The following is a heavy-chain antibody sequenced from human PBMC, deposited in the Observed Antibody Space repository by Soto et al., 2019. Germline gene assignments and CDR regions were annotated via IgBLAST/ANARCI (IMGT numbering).Heavy chain of an antibody. V-gene: IGHV1-69*06. D-gene: IGHD3-22*01. Sequence: QVQLVQSGAEVKKPGSSVKVSCKASGGTFSSYAISWVRQAPGQGLEWMGGIIPIFGTANYAQKFQGRVTITADKSKSTAYMELSSLQSEDTAVYYCARGVFHTETYYYDSSGYYFDYWGQGTLVTVSS. CDR1: GGTFSSYA. J-gene: IGHJ4*02. CDR2: IIPIFGTA. CDR3: ARGVFHTETYYYDSSGYYFDY.